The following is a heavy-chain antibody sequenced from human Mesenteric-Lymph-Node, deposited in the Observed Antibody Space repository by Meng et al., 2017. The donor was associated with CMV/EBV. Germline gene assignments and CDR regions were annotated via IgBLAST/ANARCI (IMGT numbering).Heavy chain of an antibody. CDR3: ARAPFNYFDSSGDPPDY. V-gene: IGHV4-39*07. D-gene: IGHD3-22*01. CDR2: IYYSGST. J-gene: IGHJ4*02. Sequence: SETLSLTCTVSGGSITSSSYYWGWIRQPPGKGLEWIANIYYSGSTYYNPSLKSRVVISVDTSRNQFSLKLSSVTAADTAVYHCARAPFNYFDSSGDPPDYWGQGTLVTVSS. CDR1: GGSITSSSYY.